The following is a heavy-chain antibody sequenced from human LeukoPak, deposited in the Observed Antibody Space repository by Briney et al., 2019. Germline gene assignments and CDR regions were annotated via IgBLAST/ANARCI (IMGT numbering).Heavy chain of an antibody. CDR1: GYTFTGYY. CDR2: INPNSGGT. Sequence: ASVKVSCKASGYTFTGYYMHWVRQAPGQGLEWMGGINPNSGGTNYAQKFQGRVTMTRDTSISTAYMELSRLRSDDTAVYYCARDLAIYDFWSGYYTRSTITGDYWGQGTLVTVSS. J-gene: IGHJ4*02. D-gene: IGHD3-3*01. V-gene: IGHV1-2*02. CDR3: ARDLAIYDFWSGYYTRSTITGDY.